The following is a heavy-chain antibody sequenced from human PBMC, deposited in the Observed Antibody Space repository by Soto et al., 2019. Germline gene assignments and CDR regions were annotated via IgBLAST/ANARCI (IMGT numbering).Heavy chain of an antibody. CDR2: INPNSGGT. CDR1: GYTFTGYY. J-gene: IGHJ6*02. D-gene: IGHD2-2*01. Sequence: ASVKVSCKASGYTFTGYYMHWVRQAPGQGLEWVGGINPNSGGTNYAQKFQGWVTMTRDTSISTAYMELSRLRSDDTAVYYCARADCSSTSCYVGGYYYYYGMDVWGQGTTVTVSS. V-gene: IGHV1-2*04. CDR3: ARADCSSTSCYVGGYYYYYGMDV.